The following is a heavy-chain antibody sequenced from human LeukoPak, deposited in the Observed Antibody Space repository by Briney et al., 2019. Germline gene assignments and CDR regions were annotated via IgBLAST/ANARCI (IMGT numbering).Heavy chain of an antibody. D-gene: IGHD3-22*01. V-gene: IGHV1-8*03. J-gene: IGHJ4*02. CDR2: MNPNSGNT. Sequence: ASVKVSCKASGYTFSSYDINWVRQATGQGLEWMGWMNPNSGNTGYAQKFQGRVTITRNTSISTAYMELGSLRSEDTAVYYCARGGDSSGHPLDYWGQGTLVTVSS. CDR1: GYTFSSYD. CDR3: ARGGDSSGHPLDY.